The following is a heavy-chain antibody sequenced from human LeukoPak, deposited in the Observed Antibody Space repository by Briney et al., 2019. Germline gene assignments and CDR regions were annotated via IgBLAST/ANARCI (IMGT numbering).Heavy chain of an antibody. CDR2: IIPIFGTA. CDR3: ARSYDSSGYYYFH. Sequence: GASVKVSCKASGYAFINYAISWVRQAPGQGLEWMGGIIPIFGTANYAQKFQGRVTITADESTSTAYMELSSLRSEDTAVYYCARSYDSSGYYYFHWGQGTLVTVSS. J-gene: IGHJ4*02. V-gene: IGHV1-69*13. D-gene: IGHD3-22*01. CDR1: GYAFINYA.